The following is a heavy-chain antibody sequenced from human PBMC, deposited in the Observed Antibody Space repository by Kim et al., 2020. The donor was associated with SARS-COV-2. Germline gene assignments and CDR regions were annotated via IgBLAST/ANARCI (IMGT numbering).Heavy chain of an antibody. V-gene: IGHV3-30*18. CDR1: GFTFSSYG. CDR2: ISYDGSNK. D-gene: IGHD3-10*01. Sequence: GGSLRLSCAASGFTFSSYGMHWVRQAPGKGLEWVAVISYDGSNKYYADSVKGRFTISRDNSKNTLYLQMNSLRAEDTAVYYCAKDEKYYYGSGSLDYWGQGTLVTVSS. CDR3: AKDEKYYYGSGSLDY. J-gene: IGHJ4*02.